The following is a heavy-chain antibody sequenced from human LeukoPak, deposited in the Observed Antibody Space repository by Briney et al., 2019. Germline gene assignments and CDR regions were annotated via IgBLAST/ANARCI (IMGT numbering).Heavy chain of an antibody. V-gene: IGHV3-23*01. CDR3: AKDHGIVVVPAATHFDY. Sequence: GGSLRLSCAASGFTFSSYAMSWVRQAPGKGLEWVSAISGSGGSTYYAHSVKGRFTISRDNSKNTLYLQMNSLRAEDTAVYYCAKDHGIVVVPAATHFDYWGQGTLVTVSS. J-gene: IGHJ4*02. CDR1: GFTFSSYA. D-gene: IGHD2-2*01. CDR2: ISGSGGST.